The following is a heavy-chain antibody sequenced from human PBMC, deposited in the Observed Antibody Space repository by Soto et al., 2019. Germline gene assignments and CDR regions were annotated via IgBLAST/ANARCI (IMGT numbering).Heavy chain of an antibody. V-gene: IGHV3-23*01. Sequence: PGGSLRGSCAASGFTCSSYAMSWVRQAPGKGLEWVSAISGSGGSTYYADSVKGRFTISRDNSKNTLYLQMNSLRAEDTAVYYCAKVYAGYCSSTSCSTSYYYYGMDVWGQGTTVTVP. D-gene: IGHD2-2*01. CDR3: AKVYAGYCSSTSCSTSYYYYGMDV. J-gene: IGHJ6*02. CDR1: GFTCSSYA. CDR2: ISGSGGST.